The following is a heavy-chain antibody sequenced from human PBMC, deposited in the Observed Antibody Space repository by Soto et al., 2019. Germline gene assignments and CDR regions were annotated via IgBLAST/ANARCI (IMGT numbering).Heavy chain of an antibody. CDR2: INHSGST. D-gene: IGHD4-17*01. J-gene: IGHJ4*02. CDR3: ARRYGDCFDF. CDR1: GGSFSGYY. Sequence: SETLSLTCAVYGGSFSGYYWSWIRQPPGKGLEWIGEINHSGSTNYNPSLKSRVTISVDTSKNQFSLKLSSVTAADSAVYYCARRYGDCFDFWGQGTLVTVSS. V-gene: IGHV4-34*01.